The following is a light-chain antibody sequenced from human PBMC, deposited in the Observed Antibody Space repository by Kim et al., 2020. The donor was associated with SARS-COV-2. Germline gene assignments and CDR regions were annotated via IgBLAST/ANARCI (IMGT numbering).Light chain of an antibody. CDR3: QQYKSYPLT. V-gene: IGKV1-5*03. CDR1: QSISGW. CDR2: KAS. J-gene: IGKJ1*01. Sequence: DIQMTQSPSTLSASVGDRVTIPCRASQSISGWLAWYQQKPGKAPKLLIYKASSLESGVPSRFSGSGSGTEFTLTISSLQPDDFATYYCQQYKSYPLTFGQGTKVDIK.